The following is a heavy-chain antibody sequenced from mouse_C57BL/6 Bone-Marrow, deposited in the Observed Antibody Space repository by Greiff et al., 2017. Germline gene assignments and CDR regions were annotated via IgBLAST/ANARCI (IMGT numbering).Heavy chain of an antibody. V-gene: IGHV14-4*01. CDR1: GFNIKDDY. J-gene: IGHJ3*01. CDR2: IDPENGDT. CDR3: ARWGYDYDVKAWFAY. D-gene: IGHD2-4*01. Sequence: VQLQQSGAELVRPGASVKLSCTASGFNIKDDYMHWVKQRPEQGLEWIGWIDPENGDTEYASKFQGKATITADTSSNTAYMQLSSLTSEDSAVYYCARWGYDYDVKAWFAYWGQGTLVTVSA.